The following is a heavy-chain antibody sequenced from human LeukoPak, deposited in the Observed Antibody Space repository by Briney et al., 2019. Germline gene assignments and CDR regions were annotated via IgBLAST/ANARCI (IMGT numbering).Heavy chain of an antibody. CDR2: IYYSGST. CDR1: GGSISSYY. Sequence: KPSETLSLTCTVSGGSISSYYWSWIRQPPGKGLEWIGYIYYSGSTNYNPSLKSRVTISVDTSKNQFSLKLSSVTAADTAVYYCAREGRFVVVPAAISFTVMANWFDPWGQGTLVTVSS. J-gene: IGHJ5*02. D-gene: IGHD2-2*01. V-gene: IGHV4-59*12. CDR3: AREGRFVVVPAAISFTVMANWFDP.